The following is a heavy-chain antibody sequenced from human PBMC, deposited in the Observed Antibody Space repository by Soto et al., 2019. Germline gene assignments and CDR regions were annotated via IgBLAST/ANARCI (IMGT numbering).Heavy chain of an antibody. J-gene: IGHJ6*02. V-gene: IGHV1-18*01. D-gene: IGHD3-22*01. CDR3: AGDSTYYYDSSGYRYYYYGMDV. CDR1: GYTFTSYG. CDR2: ISAYNGNT. Sequence: ASVKVSCKASGYTFTSYGISWVRQAPGQGLEWMGWISAYNGNTNYAQKLQGRVTMTTDTSTSTAYMELRSLRSDDTAVYYCAGDSTYYYDSSGYRYYYYGMDVWGQGTTVTVSS.